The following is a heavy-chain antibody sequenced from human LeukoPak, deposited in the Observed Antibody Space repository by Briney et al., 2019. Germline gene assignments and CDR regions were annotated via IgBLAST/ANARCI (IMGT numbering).Heavy chain of an antibody. D-gene: IGHD1-26*01. J-gene: IGHJ4*02. CDR1: GYTFSSYD. V-gene: IGHV1-8*01. CDR3: ARYLGRSYRFDY. Sequence: GASVKVSCKASGYTFSSYDINWFRQATGQGLEWVRWTNSGSRKTGYAQNFQGRVTIITDSSLSTAYMELSSLTSEDTAVYFCARYLGRSYRFDYWGQGTLVTVSS. CDR2: TNSGSRKT.